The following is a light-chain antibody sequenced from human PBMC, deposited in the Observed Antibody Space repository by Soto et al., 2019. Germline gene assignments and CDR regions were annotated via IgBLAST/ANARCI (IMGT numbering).Light chain of an antibody. CDR2: GAS. V-gene: IGKV3-15*01. Sequence: EIVLTQSPATLSVSPGERATLSCRASQSVRSNLAWYQQKPGQAPRLLIYGASTGATGIPARFTGSGYGTELTLTIRSLQSEDFGVYYCQQYNDWPRTFGHGTKVEIK. CDR3: QQYNDWPRT. CDR1: QSVRSN. J-gene: IGKJ1*01.